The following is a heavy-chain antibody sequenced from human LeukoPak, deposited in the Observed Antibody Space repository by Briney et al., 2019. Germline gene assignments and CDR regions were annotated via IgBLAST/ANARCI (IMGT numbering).Heavy chain of an antibody. D-gene: IGHD1-14*01. CDR2: IWYDGSNK. Sequence: SGGSLRLSCAASGFTFSSYGMHWVRQAPGKGLEWVAVIWYDGSNKYYADSVKGRFTISRDNSKNTLYLEMNRLRAEDTAVYNCAKGSTAAGTPFDSWGQGTLVTVSS. CDR1: GFTFSSYG. J-gene: IGHJ4*02. CDR3: AKGSTAAGTPFDS. V-gene: IGHV3-33*06.